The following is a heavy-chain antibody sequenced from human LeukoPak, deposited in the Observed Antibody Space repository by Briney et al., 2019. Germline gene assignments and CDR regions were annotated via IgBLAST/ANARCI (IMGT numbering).Heavy chain of an antibody. V-gene: IGHV3-30*02. CDR3: AKAGYSSSWYLLDY. CDR2: IRYDENNK. J-gene: IGHJ4*02. D-gene: IGHD6-13*01. Sequence: GGSLRLSCAASGFTFSSYAMHWVRQAPGKGLEWVAFIRYDENNKYYADSVKGRFTISRDNSKNTLYLQMNSLRAEDTAVYYCAKAGYSSSWYLLDYWGQGTLVTVSS. CDR1: GFTFSSYA.